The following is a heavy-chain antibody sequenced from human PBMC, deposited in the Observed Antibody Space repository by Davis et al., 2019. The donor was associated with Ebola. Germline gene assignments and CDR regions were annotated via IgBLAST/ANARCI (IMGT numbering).Heavy chain of an antibody. J-gene: IGHJ4*02. CDR2: IGTAGDT. CDR1: GFTFSSYD. V-gene: IGHV3-13*01. Sequence: GESLKISCAASGFTFSSYDMHWVRQGTGKGLEWVSAIGTAGDTYYPGSVKGRFTISRENAKNSLYLQMNSLRAEDTAVYYCARVRFGDTAVDYWGQGTLVTVSP. CDR3: ARVRFGDTAVDY. D-gene: IGHD5-18*01.